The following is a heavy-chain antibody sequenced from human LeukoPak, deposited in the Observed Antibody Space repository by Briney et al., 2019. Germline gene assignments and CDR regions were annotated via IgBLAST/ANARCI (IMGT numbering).Heavy chain of an antibody. CDR1: GGSLSSYY. Sequence: SETLSLTCAVSGGSLSSYYWSWIRQPAGKGLEWIGRIYSSGSTNYNPSLRSRVSMSVDMSKTQFSLRLSSVTAADTAVYYCARVVCTGDYEGYWGQGILVTVSS. CDR2: IYSSGST. J-gene: IGHJ4*02. V-gene: IGHV4-4*07. D-gene: IGHD4-17*01. CDR3: ARVVCTGDYEGY.